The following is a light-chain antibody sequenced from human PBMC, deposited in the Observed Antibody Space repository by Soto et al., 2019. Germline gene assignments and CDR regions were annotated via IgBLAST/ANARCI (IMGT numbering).Light chain of an antibody. CDR1: QSVSDSF. Sequence: EIVLTQSPGTLSSSPGERATLSCRASQSVSDSFIAWYQQRPGQAPRLLIYGASQRATGIPDRFRGSGSGTHSSLTINRLEPEDFAVYYCQHYKAFGGGTKVDIK. V-gene: IGKV3-20*01. CDR2: GAS. CDR3: QHYKA. J-gene: IGKJ4*01.